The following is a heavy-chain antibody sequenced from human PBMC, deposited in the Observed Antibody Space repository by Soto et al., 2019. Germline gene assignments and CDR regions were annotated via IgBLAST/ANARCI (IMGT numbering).Heavy chain of an antibody. Sequence: GASVKVSCKASGYTFTSYAMRWVRQAPGQRLEWMGWINAGNGNTKYSQKFQGRVTITRDTSASTAYMELSSLRSEDTAVYYCARGYYYDSSGYNYYYYYGMDVWGQGTTVTVSS. J-gene: IGHJ6*02. CDR1: GYTFTSYA. CDR3: ARGYYYDSSGYNYYYYYGMDV. D-gene: IGHD3-22*01. V-gene: IGHV1-3*01. CDR2: INAGNGNT.